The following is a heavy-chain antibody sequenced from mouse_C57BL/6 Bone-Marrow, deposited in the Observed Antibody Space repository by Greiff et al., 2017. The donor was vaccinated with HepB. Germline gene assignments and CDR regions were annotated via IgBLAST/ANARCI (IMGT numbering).Heavy chain of an antibody. Sequence: QVQLQQSGAELVKPGASVKLSCKASGYTFTSYWMQWVKQRPGQGLEWIGEIDPSDSYTNYNQKFKGKATLTVDTSSSTAYMQLSSLTSEDSAVYYCARRIYYYGSSPWFAYWGQGTLVTVSA. CDR3: ARRIYYYGSSPWFAY. J-gene: IGHJ3*01. CDR2: IDPSDSYT. V-gene: IGHV1-50*01. D-gene: IGHD1-1*01. CDR1: GYTFTSYW.